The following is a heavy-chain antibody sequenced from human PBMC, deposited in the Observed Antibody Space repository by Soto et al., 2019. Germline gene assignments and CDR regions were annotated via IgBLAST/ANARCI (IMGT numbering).Heavy chain of an antibody. V-gene: IGHV3-30*18. CDR1: GFTFSSYG. D-gene: IGHD3-10*01. Sequence: QVQLVESGGGVVQPGRSLRLSCAASGFTFSSYGMHWVRQAPGKGLEWVAVISYDGGNKYYADSVKGRFTISRDNSKNTLYLQMNSLRAEDTAVYYCAKGPHYYGSGSYTLKYYYYYYMDVWGKGTTVTVSS. J-gene: IGHJ6*03. CDR2: ISYDGGNK. CDR3: AKGPHYYGSGSYTLKYYYYYYMDV.